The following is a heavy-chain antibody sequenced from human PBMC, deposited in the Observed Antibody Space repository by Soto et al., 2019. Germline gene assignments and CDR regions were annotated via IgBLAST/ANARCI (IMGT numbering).Heavy chain of an antibody. CDR3: ARDLPYYGSFSYYNLYYYGMDF. J-gene: IGHJ6*02. CDR1: GGTFSSYT. D-gene: IGHD3-10*01. CDR2: IIPILGIA. Sequence: SVKVACKASGGTFSSYTISWVLQAPGQGLEWMGRIIPILGIANYAQKFQGRVTITADKSTSTAYMELSSLRSEDTAVYYCARDLPYYGSFSYYNLYYYGMDFWCQGTTVTVSS. V-gene: IGHV1-69*04.